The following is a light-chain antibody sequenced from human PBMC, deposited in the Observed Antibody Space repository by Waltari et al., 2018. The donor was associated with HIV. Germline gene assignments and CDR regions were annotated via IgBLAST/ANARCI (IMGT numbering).Light chain of an antibody. V-gene: IGLV2-14*01. CDR1: SSDVGGYNY. Sequence: QSALTQPASVSGSPGQSITISCPGTSSDVGGYNYVLWYQQHPGKAPKLMIYEVSNRPSGVSNRFSGSKSGNTASLTISGLQAEDEADYYCSSYTSSSTLVVFGGGTKLTVL. CDR3: SSYTSSSTLVV. CDR2: EVS. J-gene: IGLJ2*01.